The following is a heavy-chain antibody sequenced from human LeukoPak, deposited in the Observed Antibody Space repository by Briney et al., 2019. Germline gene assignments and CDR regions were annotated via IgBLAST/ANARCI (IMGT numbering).Heavy chain of an antibody. CDR2: IRQDGNEK. CDR1: GFTFSSYS. CDR3: ARDLSGPSLY. V-gene: IGHV3-7*01. D-gene: IGHD2-15*01. J-gene: IGHJ4*02. Sequence: GGSLRLSCAASGFTFSSYSMNWVRQAPGKGLEWVANIRQDGNEKYYVDSVKGRFTISRDNAQNSLYLQLNSLRAEDTAVYYCARDLSGPSLYWGQGTLVTVSS.